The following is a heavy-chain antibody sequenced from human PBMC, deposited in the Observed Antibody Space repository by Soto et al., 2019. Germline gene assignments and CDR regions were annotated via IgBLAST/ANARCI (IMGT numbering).Heavy chain of an antibody. V-gene: IGHV2-5*02. J-gene: IGHJ4*02. CDR2: IYLDDDK. CDR1: GFSLSTSGVG. CDR3: AHSSWMATITLSLFFDF. D-gene: IGHD5-12*01. Sequence: QITLKESGPTLVKPTQTLTLTCTFSGFSLSTSGVGVGWIRQPPGKALEWLALIYLDDDKRYSPTLKSRLTIAKDTSKNQMVLTKTNMDPVDTAAYYCAHSSWMATITLSLFFDFWGQGTLVTVSS.